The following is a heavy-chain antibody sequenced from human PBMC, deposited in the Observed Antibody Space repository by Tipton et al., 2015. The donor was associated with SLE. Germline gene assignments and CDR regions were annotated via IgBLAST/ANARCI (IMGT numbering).Heavy chain of an antibody. D-gene: IGHD3-16*01. CDR3: ARVRGRYYFDY. V-gene: IGHV4-34*01. Sequence: LRLSCAVYGGSFSGYYWSWIRQPPGKGLEWIGEINYSGSTNYNPSLKSRVTISVDTSKNQFSLKLSSVTAADTAVYYCARVRGRYYFDYWGQGTLVTVSS. J-gene: IGHJ4*02. CDR2: INYSGST. CDR1: GGSFSGYY.